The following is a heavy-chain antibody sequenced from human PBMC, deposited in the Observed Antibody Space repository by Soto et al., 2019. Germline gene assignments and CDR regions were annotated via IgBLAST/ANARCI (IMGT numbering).Heavy chain of an antibody. D-gene: IGHD4-17*01. CDR2: IYYSGST. J-gene: IGHJ4*02. CDR3: ARGLSVTLFDN. Sequence: QVQLQESGPGLVKPSQTLSLTCTVSGGSISTGGYYWTWIRQRPGKGLEWIGYIYYSGSTYYNPSLKSRVTISVDTSKNQFSLKLSSVTAGATAVYYCARGLSVTLFDNWGQGTLVTVSS. V-gene: IGHV4-31*03. CDR1: GGSISTGGYY.